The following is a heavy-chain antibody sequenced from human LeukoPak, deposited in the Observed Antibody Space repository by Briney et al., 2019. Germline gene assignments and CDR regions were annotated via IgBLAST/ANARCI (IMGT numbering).Heavy chain of an antibody. Sequence: TSETLSLTCTVAGGSITSDYWSWIRQPAGKGREWIGRIYTSVSTNYNASLKSRVSMSVDTSKNQFSLKLSSVTAADTAVFYCARENSGCYREFDYWGQGTLVTVSS. CDR3: ARENSGCYREFDY. D-gene: IGHD1-26*01. CDR2: IYTSVST. CDR1: GGSITSDY. J-gene: IGHJ4*02. V-gene: IGHV4-4*07.